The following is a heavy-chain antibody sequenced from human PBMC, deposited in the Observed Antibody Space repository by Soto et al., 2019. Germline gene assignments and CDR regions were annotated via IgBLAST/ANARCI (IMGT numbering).Heavy chain of an antibody. CDR2: ISAYNGNT. D-gene: IGHD2-15*01. V-gene: IGHV1-18*01. J-gene: IGHJ5*02. CDR1: GYTNNIYG. Sequence: GASVKVSCKASGYTNNIYGINWVRQAKGQGLEWMGWISAYNGNTNYAQKLQGRVTMTTDTSTSTAYMELRSLRSDDTAVYYCARKVVVVAADSNWFDPWGQGTLVTVSS. CDR3: ARKVVVVAADSNWFDP.